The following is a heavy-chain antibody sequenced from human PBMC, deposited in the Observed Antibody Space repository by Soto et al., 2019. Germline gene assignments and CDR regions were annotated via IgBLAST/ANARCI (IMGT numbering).Heavy chain of an antibody. D-gene: IGHD6-19*01. CDR3: ARGDGSGKFDY. CDR1: GGSFSGYY. V-gene: IGHV4-34*01. CDR2: INHSGST. Sequence: QVQLQQWGAGLLKPSETLSLTCAVYGGSFSGYYWSWIRQPPGKGLEWIGEINHSGSTNYNPSLKSRVTISVDTSKNQFSLKLSSVTAADTAVYYCARGDGSGKFDYRGQGTLVTVSS. J-gene: IGHJ4*02.